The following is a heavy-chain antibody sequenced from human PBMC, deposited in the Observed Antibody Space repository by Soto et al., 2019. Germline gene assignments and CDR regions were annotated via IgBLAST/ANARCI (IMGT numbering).Heavy chain of an antibody. CDR1: GGSISSSSYY. J-gene: IGHJ4*02. CDR3: ARHDRNGELLHNYYFDY. V-gene: IGHV4-39*01. D-gene: IGHD3-10*01. Sequence: SETLSLTCTVSGGSISSSSYYWGWIRQPPGKGLEWIGSIYFSGSTYYNPSLKSRVTISLDTSKNQFSLKLSSVTAADTAVYYCARHDRNGELLHNYYFDYWGQGTLVTVSS. CDR2: IYFSGST.